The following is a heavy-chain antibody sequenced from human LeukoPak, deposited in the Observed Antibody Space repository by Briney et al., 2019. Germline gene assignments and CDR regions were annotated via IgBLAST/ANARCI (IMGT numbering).Heavy chain of an antibody. V-gene: IGHV4-59*01. D-gene: IGHD2/OR15-2a*01. Sequence: SETLSLTCTASGCSFRSYYWSWIRQPPGKGLEWIGYVHFGGSTNYNPSLKSRLTITGDTSKNKFSLKLSSLIAADTAVYYCASGIYGDLRRPFAIWRQATMVTVSS. CDR3: ASGIYGDLRRPFAI. CDR1: GCSFRSYY. J-gene: IGHJ3*02. CDR2: VHFGGST.